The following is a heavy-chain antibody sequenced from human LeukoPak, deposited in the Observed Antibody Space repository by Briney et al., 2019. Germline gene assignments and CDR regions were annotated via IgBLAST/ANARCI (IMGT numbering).Heavy chain of an antibody. V-gene: IGHV1-69*06. CDR2: IIPTFGTA. J-gene: IGHJ4*02. CDR1: GGTFSSYA. Sequence: ASVKVSCKASGGTFSSYAISWVRQAPGQGLEWMGGIIPTFGTANYAQKFQGRVTITADKSTSTAYMELSSLRAEDTALYYCAKENGGNSGYFDYWGQGTLVTVSS. D-gene: IGHD4-23*01. CDR3: AKENGGNSGYFDY.